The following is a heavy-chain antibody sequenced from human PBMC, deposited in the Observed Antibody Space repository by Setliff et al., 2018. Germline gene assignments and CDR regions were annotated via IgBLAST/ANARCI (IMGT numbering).Heavy chain of an antibody. CDR1: GGTFSSYA. CDR3: ARNGDSSGYSYDAFDI. V-gene: IGHV1-69*10. CDR2: IIPILGIA. D-gene: IGHD3-22*01. Sequence: SVKVSCKASGGTFSSYAISWVRQAPGQGLEWMGGIIPILGIANYAQKFQGRVTITADKSTSTAYMELSSLRSEDTAVYYCARNGDSSGYSYDAFDIWGQGTMVTVAS. J-gene: IGHJ3*02.